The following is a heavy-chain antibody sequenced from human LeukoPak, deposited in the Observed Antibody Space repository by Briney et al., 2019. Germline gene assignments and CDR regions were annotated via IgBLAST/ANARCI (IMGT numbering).Heavy chain of an antibody. CDR1: GFTFSSYA. CDR2: IRYDGSHT. CDR3: AKDTFGSTTVTGSFDY. V-gene: IGHV3-30*02. Sequence: PGGSLRLSCSASGFTFSSYAAHWVSQEPGKGLEWVAFIRYDGSHTDSADSVKGRFAISRDNSKNTLYLQMNSLRPEDTAVYYCAKDTFGSTTVTGSFDYWGQGILVTVSS. D-gene: IGHD4-17*01. J-gene: IGHJ4*02.